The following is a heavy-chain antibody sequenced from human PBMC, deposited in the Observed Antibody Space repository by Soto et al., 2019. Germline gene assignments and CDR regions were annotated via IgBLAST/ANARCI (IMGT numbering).Heavy chain of an antibody. CDR2: IFHTGDT. J-gene: IGHJ1*01. CDR1: GVSVNSYNW. V-gene: IGHV4-4*02. D-gene: IGHD6-25*01. CDR3: ARHELSGQGH. Sequence: QAQLRESGPTLVNPSGTLSLTCAVSGVSVNSYNWWSWIRQSPGKGLEWIGEIFHTGDTNYSPTLQGRVTLSVDNSKNRFSLNLTSVTPADTAIYYCARHELSGQGHWGQGTQVTVAS.